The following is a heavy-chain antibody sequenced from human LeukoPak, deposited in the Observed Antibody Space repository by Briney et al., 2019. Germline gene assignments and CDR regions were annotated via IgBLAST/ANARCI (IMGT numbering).Heavy chain of an antibody. D-gene: IGHD3-10*01. CDR2: ISTYNGNT. CDR3: ARGQTNRLLWIGESLSNINPFDY. V-gene: IGHV1-18*01. Sequence: ASVKVSCKASGYTFTSYGISWVRQAPGQGLEWLGWISTYNGNTHYAQKLQGRVTMTTDTSTSTAYMELRSLRSDDTAVYYCARGQTNRLLWIGESLSNINPFDYWGQGTLVTVSS. CDR1: GYTFTSYG. J-gene: IGHJ4*02.